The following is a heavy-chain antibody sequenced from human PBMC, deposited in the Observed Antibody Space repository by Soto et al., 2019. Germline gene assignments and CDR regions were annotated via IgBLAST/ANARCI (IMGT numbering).Heavy chain of an antibody. CDR3: ARDRGWELLGAFDY. CDR1: GGTFSSYA. Sequence: QVQLVQSGAEVKKPGSSVKVSCKASGGTFSSYAISWVRQAPGQGLEWMGGIIPFFGTANYAQKFQGRVTITADKSTSTAYMELSSLRSEDTVVYYCARDRGWELLGAFDYWGQGTLVTVSS. V-gene: IGHV1-69*06. CDR2: IIPFFGTA. J-gene: IGHJ4*02. D-gene: IGHD1-26*01.